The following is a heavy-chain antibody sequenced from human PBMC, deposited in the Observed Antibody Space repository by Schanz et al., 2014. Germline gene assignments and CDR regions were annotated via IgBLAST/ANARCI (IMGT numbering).Heavy chain of an antibody. V-gene: IGHV1-8*02. CDR2: MNSKTGNT. Sequence: QVQLVQSGAEVKKPGASVKVSCKASGYTFTSYDINWVRQAPGQGLEWMGWMNSKTGNTGYAQRFQGRVTMTRNTSITTAYLELSSLRSGDTAVYYCTKGRTFGRWGQGTLXTVSS. CDR3: TKGRTFGR. D-gene: IGHD3-16*01. J-gene: IGHJ4*02. CDR1: GYTFTSYD.